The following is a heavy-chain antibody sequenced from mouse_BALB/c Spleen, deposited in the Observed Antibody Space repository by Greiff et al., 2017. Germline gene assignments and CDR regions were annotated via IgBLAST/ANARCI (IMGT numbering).Heavy chain of an antibody. Sequence: QVQLKQSGAELVRPGASVTLSCKASGYTFTDYEMHWVKQTPVHGLDWIGAIDPETGGTAYNQKFKGKATLTADKSSRTAYMELRSLTSEDSAVYYCTRNYDVRYDAMDYWGQGTSVTVPS. CDR3: TRNYDVRYDAMDY. CDR2: IDPETGGT. V-gene: IGHV1-15*01. CDR1: GYTFTDYE. J-gene: IGHJ4*01. D-gene: IGHD2-4*01.